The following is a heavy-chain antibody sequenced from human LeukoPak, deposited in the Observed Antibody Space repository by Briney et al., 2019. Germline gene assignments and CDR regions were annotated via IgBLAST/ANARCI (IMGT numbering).Heavy chain of an antibody. CDR3: ARVGVGATTFFDY. CDR1: GFIFSDYG. V-gene: IGHV3-33*01. Sequence: PGGSLRLSCAASGFIFSDYGMHWVRQAPGKGLEWVAVIWNNGNNRYADSVRGRFTISRDDSKNTLYLQMDSLRAEDTAVYYCARVGVGATTFFDYWGQGTLVTVSS. CDR2: IWNNGNNR. D-gene: IGHD1-26*01. J-gene: IGHJ4*02.